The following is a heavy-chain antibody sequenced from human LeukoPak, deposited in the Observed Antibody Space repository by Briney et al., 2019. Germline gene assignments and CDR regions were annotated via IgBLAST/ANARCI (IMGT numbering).Heavy chain of an antibody. CDR2: INPSGGST. CDR3: ARDLPVGSYYYYYYMDV. CDR1: GYTFTGYY. D-gene: IGHD1-26*01. V-gene: IGHV1-46*01. J-gene: IGHJ6*03. Sequence: ASVKVSCKASGYTFTGYYMHWVRQAPGQGLEWMGIINPSGGSTSYAQKFQGRVTMTRDMSTSTVYMELSSLRSEDTAVYYCARDLPVGSYYYYYYMDVWGKGTTVTVSS.